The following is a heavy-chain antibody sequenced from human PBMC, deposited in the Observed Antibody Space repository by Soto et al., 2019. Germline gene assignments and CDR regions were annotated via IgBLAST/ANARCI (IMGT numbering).Heavy chain of an antibody. CDR3: FLFAAPTNYYYGMDV. V-gene: IGHV1-46*01. CDR1: GYTFTSYY. CDR2: INTSGGST. Sequence: QVQLVQSGAVVKKPGASVKVSCKASGYTFTSYYMHWVRQAPGQGLEWMGIINTSGGSTSYAQKFQGRLTMTRNTSTSTVYMDLSSLRSEDTSFYYCFLFAAPTNYYYGMDVWGQGTTVTVSS. D-gene: IGHD2-15*01. J-gene: IGHJ6*02.